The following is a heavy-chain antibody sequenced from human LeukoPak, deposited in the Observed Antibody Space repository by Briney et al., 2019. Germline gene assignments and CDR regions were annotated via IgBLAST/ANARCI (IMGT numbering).Heavy chain of an antibody. CDR2: IIPIFGTA. D-gene: IGHD4-17*01. V-gene: IGHV1-69*05. CDR1: GGTFSSYA. Sequence: SVKVSCKASGGTFSSYAISWVRQAPGQGLEWMGRIIPIFGTANYAQKFPGRVTITTDESTSTAYMELSSLRSEDTAVYYCARSSPYGDYLFDHWGQGTLVTVSS. J-gene: IGHJ4*02. CDR3: ARSSPYGDYLFDH.